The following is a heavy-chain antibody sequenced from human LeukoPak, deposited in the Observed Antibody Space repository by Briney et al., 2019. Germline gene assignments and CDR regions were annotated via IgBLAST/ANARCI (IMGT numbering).Heavy chain of an antibody. CDR3: ARTKYSSSSGGFDY. J-gene: IGHJ4*02. V-gene: IGHV3-74*01. CDR1: GFTFSSYW. D-gene: IGHD6-6*01. CDR2: INGDGSST. Sequence: EGSLRLSCAASGFTFSSYWMHWVRQAPGKGLVWVSRINGDGSSTTYADSVKGRFTISRDNAKNTLYLQMNSLRAKDTALYYCARTKYSSSSGGFDYWGQGTLVTVSS.